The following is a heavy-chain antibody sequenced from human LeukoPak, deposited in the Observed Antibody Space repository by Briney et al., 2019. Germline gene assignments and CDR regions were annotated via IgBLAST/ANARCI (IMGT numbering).Heavy chain of an antibody. J-gene: IGHJ4*02. CDR1: GYTFSSYD. V-gene: IGHV1-2*02. CDR3: ARGVATLADPPDY. CDR2: MNPNSGGT. D-gene: IGHD5-12*01. Sequence: ASVKVSCKASGYTFSSYDINWVRQAAGQGLEWMGWMNPNSGGTNYAQKFQGRVTMTRDTSISTAYMELSRLRSDDTAVYYCARGVATLADPPDYWGQGTLVTVSS.